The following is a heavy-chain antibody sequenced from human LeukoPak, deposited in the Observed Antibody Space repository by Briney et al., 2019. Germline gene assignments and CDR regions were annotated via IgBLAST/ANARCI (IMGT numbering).Heavy chain of an antibody. CDR3: ARERHDYYDSSGYYQPDAFDI. CDR1: GYTFTGYY. J-gene: IGHJ3*02. Sequence: ASVKVSCKASGYTFTGYYMHWVRQAPGQGLEWMGWINPNSGGTNYAQKFQGRVTMTRDMFTSTVYMELSSLRSEDTAVYYCARERHDYYDSSGYYQPDAFDIWGQGTMVTVSS. CDR2: INPNSGGT. V-gene: IGHV1-2*02. D-gene: IGHD3-22*01.